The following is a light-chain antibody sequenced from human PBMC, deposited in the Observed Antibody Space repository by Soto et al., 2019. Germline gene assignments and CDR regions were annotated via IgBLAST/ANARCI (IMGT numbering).Light chain of an antibody. CDR3: QQRSDWPPIT. J-gene: IGKJ5*01. CDR2: DAS. Sequence: EIVLTQSPATLSLSPEEGATLSCRASQSVSSSLAWYQQKPGQAPRLLIYDASNRATGIPARFSGSGSGTDFTLTISSLEPADFAVYYCQQRSDWPPITFGQGTRLEIK. V-gene: IGKV3-11*01. CDR1: QSVSSS.